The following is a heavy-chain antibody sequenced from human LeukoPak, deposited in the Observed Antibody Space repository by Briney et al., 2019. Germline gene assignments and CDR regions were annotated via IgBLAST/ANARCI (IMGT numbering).Heavy chain of an antibody. Sequence: SGGSLRLSCAASGFTFNSYAMSWVRQAPGKGLEWVSAISGSGGSTYYADSVKGRFTISRDNSKNTLYLQMNSLRAEDTAVYYCAKDPRYGSGSYQGYWGQGTLVTVSS. CDR3: AKDPRYGSGSYQGY. D-gene: IGHD3-10*01. CDR1: GFTFNSYA. CDR2: ISGSGGST. V-gene: IGHV3-23*01. J-gene: IGHJ4*02.